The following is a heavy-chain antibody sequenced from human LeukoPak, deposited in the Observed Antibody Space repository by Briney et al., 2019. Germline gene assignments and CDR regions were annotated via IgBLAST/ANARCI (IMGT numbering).Heavy chain of an antibody. CDR2: ISWKSGSI. CDR1: GFTFDDYA. Sequence: GGSLRLSCAASGFTFDDYAMHWVRQAPGKGLEWVSGISWKSGSIGYADSVKGRFTISRDNAKNSLYLQMNSLRAEDTAVYYCARDRSPEGMDVWGQGTTVTVSS. J-gene: IGHJ6*02. D-gene: IGHD1-14*01. V-gene: IGHV3-9*01. CDR3: ARDRSPEGMDV.